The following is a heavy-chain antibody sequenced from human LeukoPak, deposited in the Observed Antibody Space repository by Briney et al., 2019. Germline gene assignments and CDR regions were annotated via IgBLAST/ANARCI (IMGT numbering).Heavy chain of an antibody. CDR1: GGSISSGSYY. Sequence: ASETLSLTCTVSGGSISSGSYYWSWIRQPAGKGLEWIGRIYTSGSTNYNPSLKSRVTMSVDTSKNQFSLKLSSVTAADTAVYYCARETYDQSPYYYMDVWGKGTTVTISS. J-gene: IGHJ6*03. D-gene: IGHD5-12*01. CDR2: IYTSGST. V-gene: IGHV4-61*02. CDR3: ARETYDQSPYYYMDV.